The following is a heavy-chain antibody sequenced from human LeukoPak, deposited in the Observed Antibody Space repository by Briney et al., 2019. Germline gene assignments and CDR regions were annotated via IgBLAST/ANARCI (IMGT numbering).Heavy chain of an antibody. J-gene: IGHJ6*02. CDR1: GFTFSSYW. CDR3: ARAYYDFWSGYFTYYYYGMDV. CDR2: ISGDGSTT. Sequence: GGSLRLSCAASGFTFSSYWMHWVRQAPGMGLVWVSRISGDGSTTSYADSVKGRFTISRDNAKNTLYLQMNSLRAEDTAVYYCARAYYDFWSGYFTYYYYGMDVWGQGTTVTVSS. D-gene: IGHD3-3*01. V-gene: IGHV3-74*01.